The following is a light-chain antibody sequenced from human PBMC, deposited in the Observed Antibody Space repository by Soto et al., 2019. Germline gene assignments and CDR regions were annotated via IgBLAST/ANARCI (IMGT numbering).Light chain of an antibody. CDR1: GSSIGTNT. Sequence: SVLTQPPSASGTPGQRVTISYSGSGSSIGTNTVNWYRQLPGTAPKLLIYGDNQRPSGVPDRFSGSKSGTSASLAISGLQSEDEADYYCAAWDGSLNNVLFGGGTKLTVL. J-gene: IGLJ2*01. V-gene: IGLV1-44*01. CDR3: AAWDGSLNNVL. CDR2: GDN.